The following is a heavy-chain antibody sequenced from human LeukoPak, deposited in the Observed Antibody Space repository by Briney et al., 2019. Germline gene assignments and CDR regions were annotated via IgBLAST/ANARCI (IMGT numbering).Heavy chain of an antibody. CDR3: ARESSSSSGMARWGFDY. J-gene: IGHJ4*02. CDR1: GGSISSYY. V-gene: IGHV4-4*07. D-gene: IGHD6-6*01. Sequence: PSETLSLTCTVSGGSISSYYWSWIRQPAGKGLEWIGRIYTSGSTNYNPSLKSRVTMSVDTSKNQLSLKLSSVTAADTAVYYCARESSSSSGMARWGFDYWGQGTLVTVSS. CDR2: IYTSGST.